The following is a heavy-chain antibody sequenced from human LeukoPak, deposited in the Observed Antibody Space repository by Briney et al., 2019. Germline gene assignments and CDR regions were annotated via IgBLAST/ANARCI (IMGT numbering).Heavy chain of an antibody. CDR2: ISGSGGST. D-gene: IGHD2-2*01. J-gene: IGHJ4*02. CDR3: AKDRGYCSSTSCARVWKRAGYFDY. V-gene: IGHV3-23*01. CDR1: GFTFSSYA. Sequence: PGGSLRLSCAASGFTFSSYAMSWVRQAPGKGLEWVSAISGSGGSTYYADSVKGRFTISRDNSKNTLYLQMNSLRAEDTAVYYCAKDRGYCSSTSCARVWKRAGYFDYWGQGTLVTVSS.